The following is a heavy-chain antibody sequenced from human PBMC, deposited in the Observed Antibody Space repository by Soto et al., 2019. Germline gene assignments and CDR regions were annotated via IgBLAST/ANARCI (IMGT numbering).Heavy chain of an antibody. V-gene: IGHV4-34*01. Sequence: PSETLSLTCAVYGGSFSGYYWSWIRQPPGKGLEWIGEINHSGSTNYNPSLKSRVTISVDTSKNQFSLKLSSVTAAGTAVYYCARRIYRTQTTGGYYFDYWGQGTLVTVSS. D-gene: IGHD4-4*01. CDR2: INHSGST. CDR1: GGSFSGYY. CDR3: ARRIYRTQTTGGYYFDY. J-gene: IGHJ4*02.